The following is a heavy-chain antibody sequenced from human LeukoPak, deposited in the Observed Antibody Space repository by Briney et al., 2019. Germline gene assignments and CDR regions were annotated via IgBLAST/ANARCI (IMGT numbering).Heavy chain of an antibody. CDR2: ISGSGGST. CDR1: GFTFSSYA. CDR3: AKRRRYYYDSSGYYYGIDY. Sequence: PGGSLRLSCAASGFTFSSYAMSGVRQAPGKGLEWVSAISGSGGSTYYADSVKGRFTISRDNSKNTLYLQMNSLRAEDTAVYYCAKRRRYYYDSSGYYYGIDYWGQGTLVTVSS. J-gene: IGHJ4*02. D-gene: IGHD3-22*01. V-gene: IGHV3-23*01.